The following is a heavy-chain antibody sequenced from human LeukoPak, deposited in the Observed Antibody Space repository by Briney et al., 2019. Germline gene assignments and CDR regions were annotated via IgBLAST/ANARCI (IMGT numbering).Heavy chain of an antibody. CDR2: MNQDGSEK. Sequence: GGSLRLSCAASGFTFSSYWMSWVRQAPGRGLEWVANMNQDGSEKYYVDSVKGRFTISRDNSKNTLYLQMNSLRAEDTAVYYCARGRGYGAYDWNDYWGQGTLVTVSS. J-gene: IGHJ4*02. V-gene: IGHV3-7*05. CDR3: ARGRGYGAYDWNDY. D-gene: IGHD5-12*01. CDR1: GFTFSSYW.